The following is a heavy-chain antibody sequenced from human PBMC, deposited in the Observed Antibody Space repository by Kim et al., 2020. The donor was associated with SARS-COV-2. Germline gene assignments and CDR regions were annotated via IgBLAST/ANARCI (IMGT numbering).Heavy chain of an antibody. J-gene: IGHJ4*02. CDR3: ARHHKFPGGRSDY. V-gene: IGHV4-39*01. Sequence: YTPSLKSRVTISVDTSKNQFSLKRSSVTAADTAVYYCARHHKFPGGRSDYWGQGTLVTVSS. D-gene: IGHD2-15*01.